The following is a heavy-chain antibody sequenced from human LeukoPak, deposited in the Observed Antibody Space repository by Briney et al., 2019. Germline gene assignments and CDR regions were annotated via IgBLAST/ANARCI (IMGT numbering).Heavy chain of an antibody. J-gene: IGHJ2*01. CDR1: GGSISTAGYY. Sequence: SETLSLTCAVSGGSISTAGYYWSWIRQRPGKGLEWIGYVYNRGSTYYSPSLKSRVTISVDTFESQFSLKLTSVTAADTAVYYCARHPKPYWYFDLWGRGTLVTVSS. CDR2: VYNRGST. V-gene: IGHV4-31*11. CDR3: ARHPKPYWYFDL.